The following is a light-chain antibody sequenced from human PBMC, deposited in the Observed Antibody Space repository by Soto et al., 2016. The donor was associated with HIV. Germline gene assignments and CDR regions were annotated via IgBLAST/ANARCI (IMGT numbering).Light chain of an antibody. CDR1: QRFTTW. CDR2: EAS. J-gene: IGKJ2*01. Sequence: DIQMTQFPSTLPASVGDRVTITCRASQRFTTWLAWYQQKPGKAPNLLIYEASNLETGVPSRFSGSESGTEFTLTISSLQPDDFATYYCQQYGSFPYTFGQGTKLEIK. CDR3: QQYGSFPYT. V-gene: IGKV1-5*03.